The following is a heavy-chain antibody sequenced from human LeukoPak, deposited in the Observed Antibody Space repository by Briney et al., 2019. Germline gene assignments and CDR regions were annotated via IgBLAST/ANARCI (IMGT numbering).Heavy chain of an antibody. CDR2: INSDGSST. V-gene: IGHV3-74*01. Sequence: GGSLRLSCAASGFTFSNYWMHWVRQAPGKGLVWVSRINSDGSSTTSADSVKGRFTISRDNAKNTLYLQMNSLRAEDTAVYYCAKGGATVIDYWGQGSLVTVSS. J-gene: IGHJ4*02. CDR3: AKGGATVIDY. CDR1: GFTFSNYW. D-gene: IGHD4-17*01.